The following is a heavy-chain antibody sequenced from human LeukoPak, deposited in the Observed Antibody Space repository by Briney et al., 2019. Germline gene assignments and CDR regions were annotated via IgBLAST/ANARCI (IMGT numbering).Heavy chain of an antibody. CDR3: ARDLLGYCSSTSCYYRASAFDP. V-gene: IGHV1-69*04. CDR1: GGTFSSYA. CDR2: IIPIFGIA. J-gene: IGHJ5*02. D-gene: IGHD2-2*03. Sequence: SVKVSCKASGGTFSSYAISWVRQAPGQGLEWMGRIIPIFGIANFAQKFQGRVTITADKSTSTAYMELSSLRSEDTAVYYCARDLLGYCSSTSCYYRASAFDPWGQGTLVTVSS.